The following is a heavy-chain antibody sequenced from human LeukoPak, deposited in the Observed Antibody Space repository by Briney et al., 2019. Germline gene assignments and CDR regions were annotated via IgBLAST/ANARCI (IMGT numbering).Heavy chain of an antibody. CDR2: IIPIFGTA. J-gene: IGHJ4*02. D-gene: IGHD5-18*01. Sequence: GASVKVPCKASGGTFSSYAISWVRQAPGQGLEWMGGIIPIFGTANYAQKFQGRVTITTDESTSTAYMELSSLRSEDTAVYYCARVGNPAGTDTAMVTGFDYWGQGTLVTVSS. V-gene: IGHV1-69*05. CDR3: ARVGNPAGTDTAMVTGFDY. CDR1: GGTFSSYA.